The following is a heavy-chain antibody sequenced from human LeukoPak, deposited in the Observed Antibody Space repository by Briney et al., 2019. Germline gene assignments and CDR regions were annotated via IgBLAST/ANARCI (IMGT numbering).Heavy chain of an antibody. CDR3: ARRAGDYSHPYDY. CDR1: GFTFSSYS. CDR2: IYSGGNT. J-gene: IGHJ4*02. Sequence: GGSLRLSCAASGFTFSSYSMSWVRQAPGKGLEWVSFIYSGGNTHNSDSVKGRFTISRDNSKNTLYLQMNSLRAEDTAVYYCARRAGDYSHPYDYWGQGTLVTVSS. V-gene: IGHV3-53*01. D-gene: IGHD3-22*01.